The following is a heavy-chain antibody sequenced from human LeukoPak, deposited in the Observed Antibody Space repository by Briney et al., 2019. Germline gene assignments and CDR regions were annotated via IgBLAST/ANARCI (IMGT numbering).Heavy chain of an antibody. Sequence: GASVKVSCKASGYTFTSYAMHWVRQAPGQRLEWMGWINPNSGGTNYAQKFQGRVTMTRDTSISTAYMELSRLRSDDTAVYYCACLLTRSWFDPWGQGTLVTVSS. J-gene: IGHJ5*02. CDR2: INPNSGGT. V-gene: IGHV1-2*02. D-gene: IGHD1-14*01. CDR3: ACLLTRSWFDP. CDR1: GYTFTSYA.